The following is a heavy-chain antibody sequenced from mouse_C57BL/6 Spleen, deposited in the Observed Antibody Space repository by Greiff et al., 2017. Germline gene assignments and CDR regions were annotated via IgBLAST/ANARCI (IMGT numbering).Heavy chain of an antibody. CDR1: GYTFTDYY. J-gene: IGHJ4*01. CDR2: IYPGSGNT. D-gene: IGHD3-2*02. CDR3: AKWVDSSGLDDMDY. V-gene: IGHV1-76*01. Sequence: VKLVESGAELVRPGASVKLSCKASGYTFTDYYINWVKQRPGQGLEWIARIYPGSGNTYYNEKFKGKATLTAEKSSSTAYMQLSSLTSEDSAGXFCAKWVDSSGLDDMDYWGQGTSVTVSS.